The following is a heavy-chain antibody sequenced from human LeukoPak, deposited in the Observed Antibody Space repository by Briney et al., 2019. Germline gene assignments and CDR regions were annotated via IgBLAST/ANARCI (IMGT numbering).Heavy chain of an antibody. D-gene: IGHD6-13*01. Sequence: SETLSLTCAVYGAYLSDYYWSWIRQSPGKGLQWIGEVAHKGPTVYSPTLNRKYNPSLKSRVTMSVDTSKNQFSLKLTSVTAADTAVYYCARDVGAGIAAAFDYWGQGTLVTVSS. V-gene: IGHV4-59*12. CDR1: GAYLSDYY. J-gene: IGHJ4*02. CDR2: VAHKGPT. CDR3: ARDVGAGIAAAFDY.